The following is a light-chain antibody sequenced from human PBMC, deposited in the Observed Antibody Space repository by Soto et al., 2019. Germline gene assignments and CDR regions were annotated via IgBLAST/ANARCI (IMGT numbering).Light chain of an antibody. CDR1: SSDVGGYNF. V-gene: IGLV2-8*01. Sequence: QSALTQPPSASGSPGQSVTISCTGTSSDVGGYNFVSWYQQHPGKAPKLMIYEVSERPSGVPDRFSGSKSGNTASLTVSGLQAEDDADYYCSSYAGSNIVVFGAGTKLTVL. CDR2: EVS. J-gene: IGLJ2*01. CDR3: SSYAGSNIVV.